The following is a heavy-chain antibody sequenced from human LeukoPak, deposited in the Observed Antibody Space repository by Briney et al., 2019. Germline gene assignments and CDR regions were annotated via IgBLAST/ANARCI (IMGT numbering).Heavy chain of an antibody. CDR2: IYPGDSGT. V-gene: IGHV5-51*01. CDR1: GYSFTSYW. J-gene: IGHJ4*02. D-gene: IGHD2-15*01. CDR3: ARLSSLYCSGGSCYARY. Sequence: GESLKISCKGSGYSFTSYWIGWVRQMPGKGLEWMGIIYPGDSGTRYSPSFQGQVTISADKSISTAYLQWSSLKASDTAMYYCARLSSLYCSGGSCYARYWGQGTLVTVSS.